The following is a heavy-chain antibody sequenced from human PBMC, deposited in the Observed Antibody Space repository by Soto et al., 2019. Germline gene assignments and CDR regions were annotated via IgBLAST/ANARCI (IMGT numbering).Heavy chain of an antibody. CDR2: ISAYNGNT. Sequence: GASVKVSCKASGYTFTSYGISWVRQAPGQGLEWMGWISAYNGNTNYAQKLQGRVTMTTDTSTSTAYMELRSLRSDDTAVYYCARELFQDSSGWSNAFDIWGQGTMVTVSS. J-gene: IGHJ3*02. V-gene: IGHV1-18*01. CDR3: ARELFQDSSGWSNAFDI. D-gene: IGHD6-19*01. CDR1: GYTFTSYG.